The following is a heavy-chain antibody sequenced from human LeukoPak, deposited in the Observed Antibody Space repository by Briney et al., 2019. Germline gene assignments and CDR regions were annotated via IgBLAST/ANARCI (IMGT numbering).Heavy chain of an antibody. CDR3: ARRYCSSTSCTFDY. V-gene: IGHV3-48*03. Sequence: PGGSLTLSCAASGFTCNSYEMNWLRQAPGRGLEWISYISSSGSTIYYADSVKGRFTISRDNAKNSLYLQMNGLRAEDTAVYYCARRYCSSTSCTFDYWGQGTLVTVSS. CDR1: GFTCNSYE. D-gene: IGHD2-2*01. CDR2: ISSSGSTI. J-gene: IGHJ4*02.